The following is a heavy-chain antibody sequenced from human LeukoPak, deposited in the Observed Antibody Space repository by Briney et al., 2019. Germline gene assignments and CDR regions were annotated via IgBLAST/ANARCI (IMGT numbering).Heavy chain of an antibody. CDR3: AREFSGSYFGWFDP. J-gene: IGHJ5*02. V-gene: IGHV1-2*02. D-gene: IGHD1-26*01. CDR2: INPNSGGT. CDR1: GYTFTGYY. Sequence: GASVKVSCKASGYTFTGYYMHWVRRAPGQGLEWMGWINPNSGGTNYAQKFQGRVTMTRDTSISTAYMELSRLRSDDTAVYYCAREFSGSYFGWFDPWGQGTLVTVSS.